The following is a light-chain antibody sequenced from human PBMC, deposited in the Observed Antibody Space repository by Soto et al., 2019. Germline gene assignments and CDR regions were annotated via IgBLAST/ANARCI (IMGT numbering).Light chain of an antibody. V-gene: IGKV1-5*01. CDR3: QQYYSYSTIT. CDR2: DAS. CDR1: QSISSW. J-gene: IGKJ5*01. Sequence: IKMYQSPSTLSASVGDRVTITCRASQSISSWLAWYQQKPGKAPKFLIYDASRLETGVPSRFSGSGSGTEFTLTISSLQPDDFATYYCQQYYSYSTITFGQGTLLEIK.